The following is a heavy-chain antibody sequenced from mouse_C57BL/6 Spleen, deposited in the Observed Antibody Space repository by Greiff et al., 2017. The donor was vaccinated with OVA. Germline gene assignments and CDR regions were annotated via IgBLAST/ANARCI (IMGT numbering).Heavy chain of an antibody. J-gene: IGHJ4*01. CDR1: GIDFSRYW. Sequence: EVKLMESGGGLVQPGGSLKLSCAASGIDFSRYWMSWVRRAPGKGLEWIGEINPDSSTINYAPSLKDKFIISRDNAKNTLYLQMSKVRSEDTALYYCARPTPTVAHAMDYWGQGTSVTVSS. CDR3: ARPTPTVAHAMDY. CDR2: INPDSSTI. V-gene: IGHV4-1*01. D-gene: IGHD1-1*01.